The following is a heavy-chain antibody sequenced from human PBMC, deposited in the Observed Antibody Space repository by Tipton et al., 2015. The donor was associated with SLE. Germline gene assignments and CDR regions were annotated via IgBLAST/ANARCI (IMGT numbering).Heavy chain of an antibody. D-gene: IGHD1-14*01. J-gene: IGHJ5*02. CDR1: GGSISSSNW. CDR2: IYYSGST. CDR3: ASRSDHGDWFDP. V-gene: IGHV4-4*02. Sequence: TLSLTCAVSGGSISSSNWWSWVRQPPGKGLEWIGYIYYSGSTNYNPSLKSRVTISVDTSKNQFSLKLSSVTAADTAVYYCASRSDHGDWFDPWGQGTLVTVSS.